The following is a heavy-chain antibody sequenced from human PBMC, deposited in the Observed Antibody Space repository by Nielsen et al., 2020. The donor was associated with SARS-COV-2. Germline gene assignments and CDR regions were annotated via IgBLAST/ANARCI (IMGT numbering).Heavy chain of an antibody. CDR1: GYTFTSYA. D-gene: IGHD3-9*01. CDR3: ARDWADILTGYSSFDY. CDR2: INAGNGNT. Sequence: ASVKVSCKASGYTFTSYAMHWVRQAPGQRLEWMGWINAGNGNTKYSQKFQGRVTITRDTSASTAYMELSSLRSEDTAVYYCARDWADILTGYSSFDYWGQGTLVTVSS. J-gene: IGHJ4*02. V-gene: IGHV1-3*01.